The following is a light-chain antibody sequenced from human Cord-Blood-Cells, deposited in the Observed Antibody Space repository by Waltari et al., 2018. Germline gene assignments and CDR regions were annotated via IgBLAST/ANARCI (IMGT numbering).Light chain of an antibody. Sequence: EIVLTQSPATLSLSPGERATLSCRASQSVIIYLAWYQQKPCQAPRLLIYDASNRATGIPARFSGSGSGTDFTLTISSLEPEDFAVYYCQQRSNWLYSFGQGTKLEIK. CDR1: QSVIIY. CDR3: QQRSNWLYS. J-gene: IGKJ2*03. CDR2: DAS. V-gene: IGKV3-11*01.